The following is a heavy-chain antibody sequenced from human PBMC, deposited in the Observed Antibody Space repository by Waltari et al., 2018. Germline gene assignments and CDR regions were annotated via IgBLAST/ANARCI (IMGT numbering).Heavy chain of an antibody. CDR3: ARAPFYDYVWGSYRYKEYFDY. J-gene: IGHJ4*02. Sequence: QVQLQQWGAGLLKPSETLSLTCAVYGGSFSGYYWSWIRQPPGQGLGWIGEINHSGSTNYNPSLKSRVTISVDTSKNQFSLKLSSVTAADTAVYYCARAPFYDYVWGSYRYKEYFDYWGQGTLVTVSS. CDR1: GGSFSGYY. D-gene: IGHD3-16*02. V-gene: IGHV4-34*01. CDR2: INHSGST.